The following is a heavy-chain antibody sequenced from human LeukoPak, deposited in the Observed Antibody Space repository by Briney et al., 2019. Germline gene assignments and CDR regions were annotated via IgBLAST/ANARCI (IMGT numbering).Heavy chain of an antibody. CDR1: GGSFSGYY. CDR3: ARGRRDNWFDP. Sequence: SETLSLTCAVYGGSFSGYYWSWIRQPPGKGLEWIGEINHSGSTNYNPSLKSRVTISVDTSKSQFSLKLSSVTAADTDVYYCARGRRDNWFDPWGQGTLVTVSS. CDR2: INHSGST. V-gene: IGHV4-34*01. J-gene: IGHJ5*02.